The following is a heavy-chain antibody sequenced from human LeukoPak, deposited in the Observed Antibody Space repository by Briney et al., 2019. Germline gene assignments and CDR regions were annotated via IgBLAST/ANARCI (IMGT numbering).Heavy chain of an antibody. CDR2: MNPNSGNT. J-gene: IGHJ6*02. D-gene: IGHD3-10*01. CDR1: GYTLTELS. CDR3: ARVPNYYGSGSLGMDV. Sequence: ASVKVSCKVSGYTLTELSMHWVRQATGQGLEWMGWMNPNSGNTGYAQKFQGRVTMTRNTSISTAYMELSSLRSEDTAVYYCARVPNYYGSGSLGMDVWGQGTTVTVSS. V-gene: IGHV1-8*01.